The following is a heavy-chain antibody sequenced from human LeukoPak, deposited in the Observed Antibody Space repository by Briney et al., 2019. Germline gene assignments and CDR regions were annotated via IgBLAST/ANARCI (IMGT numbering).Heavy chain of an antibody. V-gene: IGHV1-69*13. Sequence: ASVKVSCKASGGTFSSYAISWVRQAPGQGLEWMGGIIPIFGTANYAQKFQGRVTITADESTITAYMELSSLRSEDTAVYYCARDMGIAAAGNYDYWGQGTLVTVSS. D-gene: IGHD6-13*01. CDR2: IIPIFGTA. CDR1: GGTFSSYA. CDR3: ARDMGIAAAGNYDY. J-gene: IGHJ4*02.